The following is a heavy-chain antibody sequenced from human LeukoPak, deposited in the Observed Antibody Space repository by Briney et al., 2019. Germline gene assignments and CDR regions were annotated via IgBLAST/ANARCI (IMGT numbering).Heavy chain of an antibody. V-gene: IGHV3-23*01. J-gene: IGHJ4*02. CDR2: ISDTGRLS. Sequence: GGSLRLSCAASGFTFSSSAMSWVRQAPGKGLEWVAAISDTGRLSYCADSVKGRFTISRDNSKNTLYLQMNSLRAEDTAVYYCATSKGRFGELLASFDYWGQGTLVTVSS. D-gene: IGHD3-10*01. CDR1: GFTFSSSA. CDR3: ATSKGRFGELLASFDY.